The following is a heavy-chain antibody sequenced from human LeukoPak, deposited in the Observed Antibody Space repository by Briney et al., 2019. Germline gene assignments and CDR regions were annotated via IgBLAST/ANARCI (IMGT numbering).Heavy chain of an antibody. CDR2: ISGSGGST. CDR3: AKVVHYYDSSGPFDY. J-gene: IGHJ4*01. CDR1: GFTFSSYW. Sequence: SGGSLRLSCAASGFTFSSYWVSWVRQAPGKGLEWVSGISGSGGSTYYADSVKGRFTISRDNSKNTLYLQMNSLRAEDTAVYYCAKVVHYYDSSGPFDYWGQGTLVTVSS. D-gene: IGHD3-22*01. V-gene: IGHV3-23*01.